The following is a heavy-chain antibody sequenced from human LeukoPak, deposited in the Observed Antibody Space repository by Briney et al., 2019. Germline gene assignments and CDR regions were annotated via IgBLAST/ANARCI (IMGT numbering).Heavy chain of an antibody. CDR3: ARGRGAAGLFLRY. Sequence: PSETLSLTCAVYGGSFSGYYWSWIRQPPGKGLEWIGEINHSGSTNYNPSLKSRVTISVDTSKNQFSLKLSSVTAADTAVYYCARGRGAAGLFLRYWGQGTLVTVSS. CDR1: GGSFSGYY. D-gene: IGHD6-13*01. CDR2: INHSGST. V-gene: IGHV4-34*01. J-gene: IGHJ4*02.